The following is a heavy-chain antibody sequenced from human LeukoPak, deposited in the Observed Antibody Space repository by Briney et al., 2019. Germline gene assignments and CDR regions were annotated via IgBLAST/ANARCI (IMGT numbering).Heavy chain of an antibody. CDR2: IYYSGST. CDR3: ARDSIESYFDY. CDR1: GGSISSGDYY. Sequence: ASQTLSLTCTVSGGSISSGDYYWSWIRQPPGKGLEWIGYIYYSGSTHYNPSLKSRVTISVDTSKNQFSLKLSSVTAADTAVYYCARDSIESYFDYWGQGTLDTVSS. J-gene: IGHJ4*02. V-gene: IGHV4-30-4*01. D-gene: IGHD3-22*01.